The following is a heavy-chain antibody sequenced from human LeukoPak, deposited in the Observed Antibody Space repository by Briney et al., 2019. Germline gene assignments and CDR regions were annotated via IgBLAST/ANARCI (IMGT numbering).Heavy chain of an antibody. V-gene: IGHV1-2*02. D-gene: IGHD2-2*01. Sequence: ASVKVSCKASGYTFTGYYMHWVRQAPGQGLEWMGWINPNSGGTNYAQKFQGRVTMTRDTSISTAYMELRSLRSDDTAVYYCARSPSVVVPAARIPYFQHWGQGTLVTVSS. CDR1: GYTFTGYY. J-gene: IGHJ1*01. CDR2: INPNSGGT. CDR3: ARSPSVVVPAARIPYFQH.